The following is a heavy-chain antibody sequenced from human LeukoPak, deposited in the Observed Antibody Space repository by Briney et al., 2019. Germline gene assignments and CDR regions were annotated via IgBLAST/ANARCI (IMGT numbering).Heavy chain of an antibody. Sequence: SQTLSLTCTVSGGYISSGGYYWSWIRQHPGKGLEWIGYIYYSGSTYYNPSLKSRVTISVDTSKNQFSLKLSSVTAADTAVYYCARVDYGDYVLDYWGQGTLVTVSS. CDR2: IYYSGST. D-gene: IGHD4-17*01. J-gene: IGHJ4*02. CDR1: GGYISSGGYY. CDR3: ARVDYGDYVLDY. V-gene: IGHV4-31*03.